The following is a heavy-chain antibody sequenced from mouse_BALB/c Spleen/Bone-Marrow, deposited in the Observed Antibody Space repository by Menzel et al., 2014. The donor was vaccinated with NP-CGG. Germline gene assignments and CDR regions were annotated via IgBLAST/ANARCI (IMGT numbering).Heavy chain of an antibody. V-gene: IGHV1S56*01. J-gene: IGHJ4*01. Sequence: QVQLQQSGPELVKPGASVRISCKASGYTFTSYYIHWVKQRPGQGLEWIGWIYPGNVNTKYNEKFKGKATLTADKSSSTAYMQLSSLTSEDSAVYFCARERRSRAMDCWGQGTSVTVSS. CDR1: GYTFTSYY. CDR3: ARERRSRAMDC. CDR2: IYPGNVNT.